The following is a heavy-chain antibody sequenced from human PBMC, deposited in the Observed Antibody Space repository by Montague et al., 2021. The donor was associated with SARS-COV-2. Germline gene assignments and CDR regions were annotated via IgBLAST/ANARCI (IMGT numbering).Heavy chain of an antibody. CDR3: ASPTYYYDSSGSDAFDI. V-gene: IGHV4-39*01. Sequence: SETLSLTCTVSGGSISSSSYYWGWIRQPPGKGLEWIGSIYYNGSTYYNPSLKSRVTISVDTSKNQSSLKLSSVTAADTAVYYCASPTYYYDSSGSDAFDIWGQGTMVTVSS. CDR2: IYYNGST. J-gene: IGHJ3*02. CDR1: GGSISSSSYY. D-gene: IGHD3-22*01.